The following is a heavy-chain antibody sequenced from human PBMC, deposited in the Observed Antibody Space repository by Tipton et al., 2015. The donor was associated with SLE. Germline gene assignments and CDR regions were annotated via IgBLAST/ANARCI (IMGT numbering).Heavy chain of an antibody. V-gene: IGHV4-38-2*01. Sequence: GLVKPSETLSLTCAVSGYSISSGYYWGWIRQPPGKGLEWIGSIYHSGSTYYNPSLKSRVTISVDTSKNQFSLKLSSVTAADTAVYYCAGSGSYYRLISRGSFDIWGQGTMVTVSS. CDR3: AGSGSYYRLISRGSFDI. J-gene: IGHJ3*02. CDR1: GYSISSGYY. D-gene: IGHD1-26*01. CDR2: IYHSGST.